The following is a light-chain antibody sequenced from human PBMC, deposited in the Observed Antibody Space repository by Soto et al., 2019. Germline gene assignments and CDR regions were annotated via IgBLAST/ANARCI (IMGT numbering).Light chain of an antibody. CDR2: RAS. CDR1: QSVSSN. CDR3: QQYNNWPLT. J-gene: IGKJ4*01. V-gene: IGKV3-15*01. Sequence: GMTQSPSTVSVSPGERATLSCRASQSVSSNLAWYQQKPGQAPRLLIYRASTRATGIPARFSGSGSGTEFTLTISSLQSEDFAVYYCQQYNNWPLTFGGGTKVDI.